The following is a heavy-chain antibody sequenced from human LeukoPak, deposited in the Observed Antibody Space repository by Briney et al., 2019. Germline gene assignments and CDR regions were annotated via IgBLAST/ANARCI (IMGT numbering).Heavy chain of an antibody. CDR1: GGSISNSY. J-gene: IGHJ6*02. CDR3: AKGGVGRYYYYGVDV. V-gene: IGHV3-30*18. Sequence: LSLTCTVSGGSISNSYWSWVRQPPGKGLEWVAVISYDGSNEYYADSVKGRFTISRDNSKNTLYLHMNSLRTEDTAVYYCAKGGVGRYYYYGVDVWGQGTTVTVSS. CDR2: ISYDGSNE. D-gene: IGHD3-16*01.